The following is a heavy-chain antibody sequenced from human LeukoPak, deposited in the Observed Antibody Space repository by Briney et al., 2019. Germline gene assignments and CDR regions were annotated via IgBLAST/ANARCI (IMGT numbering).Heavy chain of an antibody. CDR1: GFTFSSYS. V-gene: IGHV3-48*01. Sequence: GGSLRLSCAAPGFTFSSYSMNWVRQAPGKGLEWVSYISSSSTIYYADSVKGRFTISRDNAKNSLYLQMNSLRAEDTAVYYCARDGIFDYWGQGTLVTVSS. CDR2: ISSSSTI. CDR3: ARDGIFDY. J-gene: IGHJ4*02.